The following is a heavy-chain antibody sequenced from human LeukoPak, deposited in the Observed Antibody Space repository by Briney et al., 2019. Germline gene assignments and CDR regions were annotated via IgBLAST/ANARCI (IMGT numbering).Heavy chain of an antibody. V-gene: IGHV3-21*04. CDR3: ARVGGKLRVESCFDY. CDR1: TLTFSSYS. CDR2: ISSSSSYI. D-gene: IGHD1-7*01. Sequence: PGGSLRLSCAASTLTFSSYSMNWVRQAPGKGLEWVSSISSSSSYIYYADSVKGRFTISRDNAKNSLYLQMNSLRAEDTAVYYCARVGGKLRVESCFDYWGQGTLVTVSS. J-gene: IGHJ4*02.